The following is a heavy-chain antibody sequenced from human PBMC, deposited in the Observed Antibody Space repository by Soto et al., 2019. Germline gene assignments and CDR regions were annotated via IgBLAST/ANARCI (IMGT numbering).Heavy chain of an antibody. CDR1: GDTFNSYT. CDR2: TIPILAMS. V-gene: IGHV1-69*02. CDR3: AASYGSGSRAFDY. J-gene: IGHJ4*02. Sequence: QVQLVQSGPEVKMPGSSVKVSCKASGDTFNSYTINWVRQAPGQGLQWMGRTIPILAMSNYALKFQGRVTISADKSTTTAYMELSRLRSDDTAVYYCAASYGSGSRAFDYWGQGTLFTVSS. D-gene: IGHD3-10*01.